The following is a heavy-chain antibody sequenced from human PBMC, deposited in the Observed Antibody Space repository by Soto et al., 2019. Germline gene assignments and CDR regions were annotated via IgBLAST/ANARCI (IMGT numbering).Heavy chain of an antibody. CDR2: INRDGSER. J-gene: IGHJ5*01. CDR1: GFTFSSYW. D-gene: IGHD5-12*01. V-gene: IGHV3-7*01. Sequence: EVQLVESGGGLVQPGGSLRLSCETYGFTFSSYWMGWVRQAPGKGLEWVANINRDGSERYYVDSVKGRFTISRDNAKNSVYLQMNSLRAEDSAVYYCARDPTRGDGYVFDSWGQGALVTVSS. CDR3: ARDPTRGDGYVFDS.